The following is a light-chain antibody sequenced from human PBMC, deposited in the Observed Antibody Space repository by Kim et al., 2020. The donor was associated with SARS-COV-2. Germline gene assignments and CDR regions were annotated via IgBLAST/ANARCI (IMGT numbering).Light chain of an antibody. J-gene: IGLJ3*02. CDR3: SSYTSSSALV. Sequence: QSALTQPASVSGSPGQSITISCTGTSSDVGGYNYVSWYQQHPGKAPKLMIYEVINRPSGVSNRFSGSKSGNTASLTISGLQAEDEADYYCSSYTSSSALVFGGGTQLTVL. CDR1: SSDVGGYNY. CDR2: EVI. V-gene: IGLV2-14*01.